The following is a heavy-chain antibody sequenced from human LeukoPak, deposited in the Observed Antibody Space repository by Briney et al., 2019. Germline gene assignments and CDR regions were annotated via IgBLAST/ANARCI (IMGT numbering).Heavy chain of an antibody. CDR1: GASINSDTYY. CDR3: ARYQTGTMFAV. J-gene: IGHJ4*02. Sequence: SETLSLTGTVSGASINSDTYYWGWIRQPPGKGLEWIGTHSHSGSAYYNPSLRSRITMSLDTSENQLSLKLYSVTAADTAIYYCARYQTGTMFAVWGQGTLVTISS. CDR2: HSHSGSA. V-gene: IGHV4-39*07. D-gene: IGHD1/OR15-1a*01.